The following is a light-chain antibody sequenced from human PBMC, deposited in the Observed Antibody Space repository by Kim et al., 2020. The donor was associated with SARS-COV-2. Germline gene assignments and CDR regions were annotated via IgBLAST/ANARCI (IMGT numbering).Light chain of an antibody. CDR2: QDN. Sequence: SYELTQPPSVSVSPGQTASITCLGYKLGEKYVSWYQQKPGQSPVVVIYQDNRRPSGIPERFSGSNSGITATLTISGTQAMDEADYYCQAWDSSTHNYV. CDR1: KLGEKY. CDR3: QAWDSSTHNYV. J-gene: IGLJ1*01. V-gene: IGLV3-1*01.